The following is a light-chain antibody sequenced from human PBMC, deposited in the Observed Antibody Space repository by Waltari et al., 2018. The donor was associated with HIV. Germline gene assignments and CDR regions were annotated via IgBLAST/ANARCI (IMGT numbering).Light chain of an antibody. Sequence: QSVLTQPPSASGTPGQRVTISCSGSSSNIGSNFVYWYQQLPGTAPKLLIYRNNQRPSGVPDRFAGSKSGTSASLAISGLWSEDEADYYCAAWDDSLSGHWVFGGGTKVTVL. CDR1: SSNIGSNF. V-gene: IGLV1-47*03. J-gene: IGLJ3*02. CDR2: RNN. CDR3: AAWDDSLSGHWV.